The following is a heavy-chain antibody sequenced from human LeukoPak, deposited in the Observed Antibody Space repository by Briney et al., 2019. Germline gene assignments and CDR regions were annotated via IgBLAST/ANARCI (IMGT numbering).Heavy chain of an antibody. Sequence: GGSLRLSCAAPGFIFSRDSMNWVRQAPGKGLEWISYISHDSGIRYYADSVRGRFTISRDNARNSLYLQMHSLRAEDTAVYYCVRDNPRCCGVVPANIDDSWGQGTLVTVSS. CDR2: ISHDSGIR. V-gene: IGHV3-48*01. CDR1: GFIFSRDS. CDR3: VRDNPRCCGVVPANIDDS. D-gene: IGHD2-15*01. J-gene: IGHJ4*02.